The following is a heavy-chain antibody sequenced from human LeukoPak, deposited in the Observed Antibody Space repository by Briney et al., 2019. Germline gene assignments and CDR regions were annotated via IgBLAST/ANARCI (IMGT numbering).Heavy chain of an antibody. J-gene: IGHJ4*02. CDR1: GFTFSSYA. D-gene: IGHD2-2*02. CDR2: ISGSDGTT. CDR3: AKPDCSYTDCYRPTY. V-gene: IGHV3-23*01. Sequence: GGSLXLSCAASGFTFSSYAMNWIRQAPGKGLEWVSAISGSDGTTYYADSVKGRFTISRDNSKNTLYLQMNSLRAEDTAVYYCAKPDCSYTDCYRPTYWGQGTLVTVSS.